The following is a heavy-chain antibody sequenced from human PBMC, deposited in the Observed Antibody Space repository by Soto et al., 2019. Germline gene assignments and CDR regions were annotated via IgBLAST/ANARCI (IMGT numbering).Heavy chain of an antibody. Sequence: SVKVSCKASGGTFSSYTISWVRQAPGQGLEWMGRIIPILGIANYAQKFQGRVTITADKSTSTAYMELSSLRSEDTAVYYCARDRAGLKLDDEDSSGYAPRWFDPWGQGTLVTVSS. D-gene: IGHD3-22*01. CDR1: GGTFSSYT. V-gene: IGHV1-69*04. J-gene: IGHJ5*02. CDR3: ARDRAGLKLDDEDSSGYAPRWFDP. CDR2: IIPILGIA.